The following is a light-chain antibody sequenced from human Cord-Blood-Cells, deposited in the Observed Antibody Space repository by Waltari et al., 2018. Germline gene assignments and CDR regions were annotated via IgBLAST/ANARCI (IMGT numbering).Light chain of an antibody. J-gene: IGKJ1*01. CDR1: QSISSW. CDR3: QQYNSYWT. Sequence: DIQMTQSPSTLSASVGDRVTITCRASQSISSWLAWYQQKPGKAPKLLNYKASSLESGVPSRFSGSRSGTEFTLTISSLQPDDFATYYCQQYNSYWTFGQGTKVEIK. CDR2: KAS. V-gene: IGKV1-5*03.